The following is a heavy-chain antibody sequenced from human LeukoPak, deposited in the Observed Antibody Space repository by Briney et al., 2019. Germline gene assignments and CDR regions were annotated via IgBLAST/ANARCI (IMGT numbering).Heavy chain of an antibody. CDR1: GFTFSSYA. Sequence: GGSLRLSCAASGFTFSSYAMSWVRQAPGKGLEWVSAISGSGGSTYYADSVKGRFTISRDNSKNTLYLQMNSLRAEDTAVYYCAKAHGSGSYYGYYYGMDVWGQGTTVTVSS. D-gene: IGHD3-10*01. V-gene: IGHV3-23*01. J-gene: IGHJ6*02. CDR3: AKAHGSGSYYGYYYGMDV. CDR2: ISGSGGST.